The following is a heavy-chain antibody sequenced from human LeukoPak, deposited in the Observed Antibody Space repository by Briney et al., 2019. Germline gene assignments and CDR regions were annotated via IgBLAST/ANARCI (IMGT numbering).Heavy chain of an antibody. Sequence: GGSLRLSCAASGFTFSSYWMHWVRQAPGKGLVWVSAISGSGGSTYYADSVKGRFTISRDNSKNTLYLQMNSLRAEDTAVYYCAKGEYCSSSPLGYWGQGTLVTVSS. J-gene: IGHJ4*02. CDR3: AKGEYCSSSPLGY. CDR2: ISGSGGST. D-gene: IGHD6-6*01. V-gene: IGHV3-23*01. CDR1: GFTFSSYW.